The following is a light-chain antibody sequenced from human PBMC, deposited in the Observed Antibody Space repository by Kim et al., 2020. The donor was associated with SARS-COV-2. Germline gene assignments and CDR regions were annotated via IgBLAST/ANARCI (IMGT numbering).Light chain of an antibody. V-gene: IGKV1-9*01. CDR1: QGIRSY. J-gene: IGKJ3*01. Sequence: IQLTQSPSSLSASVGDRVTITCRASQGIRSYLAWYQQKPGKAPTLLIYAASTLQSGVPSRFSGSGSGTDFTLTISSLQPEDFATYYCQQINSYPFTFGPGTKVDIK. CDR2: AAS. CDR3: QQINSYPFT.